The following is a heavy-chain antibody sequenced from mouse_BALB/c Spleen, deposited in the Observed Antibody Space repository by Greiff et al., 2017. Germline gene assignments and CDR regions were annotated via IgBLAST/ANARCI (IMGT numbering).Heavy chain of an antibody. J-gene: IGHJ4*01. V-gene: IGHV14-4*02. D-gene: IGHD2-14*01. CDR1: GFNIKDYY. CDR3: NAGAYYRYDYYAMDY. Sequence: VQLQQSGAELVRSGASVKLSCTASGFNIKDYYMHWVKQRPEQGLEWIGWIDPENGDTEYAPKFQGKATMTADTSSNTAYLQLSSLTSEDTAVYYCNAGAYYRYDYYAMDYWGQGTSVTVSS. CDR2: IDPENGDT.